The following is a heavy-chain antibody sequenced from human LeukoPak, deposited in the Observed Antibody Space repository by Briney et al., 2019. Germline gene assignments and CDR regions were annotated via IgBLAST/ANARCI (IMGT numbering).Heavy chain of an antibody. J-gene: IGHJ4*02. Sequence: SETLSLTCTVSGGSISSSSYYWDWIRQPPGKGLEWIGSISYSGTTYYNPSLKSRFTMSVDTSKNQFSLKLNSVTAADTAVYYCARQRYYYGSGSYRPLDYWGQGTLVTVSS. CDR1: GGSISSSSYY. CDR2: ISYSGTT. CDR3: ARQRYYYGSGSYRPLDY. V-gene: IGHV4-39*01. D-gene: IGHD3-10*01.